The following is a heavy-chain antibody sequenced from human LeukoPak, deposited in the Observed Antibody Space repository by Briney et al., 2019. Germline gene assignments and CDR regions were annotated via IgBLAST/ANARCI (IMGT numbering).Heavy chain of an antibody. J-gene: IGHJ5*02. CDR3: ARSTTAYYDKVSLHP. Sequence: TSDTLSLTCTFYGGSFSGYYWNWIRQPPGKGLEWIGEINHTGSTKYNPSLESRVIISIDTSKNQFFLNLTSVTAADTALYYCARSTTAYYDKVSLHPWGQGTQVTVSS. D-gene: IGHD4/OR15-4a*01. CDR2: INHTGST. CDR1: GGSFSGYY. V-gene: IGHV4-34*01.